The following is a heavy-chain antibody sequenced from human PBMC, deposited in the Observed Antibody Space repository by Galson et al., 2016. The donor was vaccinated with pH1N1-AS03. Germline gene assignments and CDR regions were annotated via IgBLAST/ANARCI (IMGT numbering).Heavy chain of an antibody. CDR1: GFTVSTNY. CDR3: ARDTDHYGMDV. Sequence: SLRLSCAASGFTVSTNYMTWVRQAPGKGLEWISVIYAGGGTHYADSVMGRFTISHDNYKNIVYLQMNSLRAEDTAVDYCARDTDHYGMDVWGQGTTVTVSS. CDR2: IYAGGGT. V-gene: IGHV3-53*01. J-gene: IGHJ6*02.